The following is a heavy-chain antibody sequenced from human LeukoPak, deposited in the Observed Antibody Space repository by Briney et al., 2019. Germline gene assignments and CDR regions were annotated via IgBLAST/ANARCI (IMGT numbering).Heavy chain of an antibody. CDR2: INHSGST. J-gene: IGHJ3*02. V-gene: IGHV4-34*01. Sequence: SETLSLTCAVYGGSFSGYYWSWIRQPPGKGLEWIGEINHSGSTNYNPSLKSRVTISVDTSKNQFSLQLNSVTPEDTAVYYCARVPRTLNDAFDIWGQGTMVTVSS. CDR1: GGSFSGYY. CDR3: ARVPRTLNDAFDI. D-gene: IGHD2-2*01.